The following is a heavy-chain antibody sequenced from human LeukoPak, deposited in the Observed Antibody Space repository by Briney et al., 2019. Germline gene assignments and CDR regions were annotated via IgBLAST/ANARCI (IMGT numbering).Heavy chain of an antibody. V-gene: IGHV4-34*01. D-gene: IGHD2-15*01. J-gene: IGHJ6*03. Sequence: SETLSLTCAVYGGSFSGYYWSWIRQPPGKGLEWIGEINHSGSTNYNPSLKSRVTISVDTSKNQFSLKLSSVTAADTAVYYCARDPGGICYMDVWGKGTTVTVSS. CDR2: INHSGST. CDR1: GGSFSGYY. CDR3: ARDPGGICYMDV.